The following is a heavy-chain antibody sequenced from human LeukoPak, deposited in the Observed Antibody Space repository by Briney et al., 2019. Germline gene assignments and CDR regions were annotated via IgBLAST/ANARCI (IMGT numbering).Heavy chain of an antibody. CDR2: INHSGTT. Sequence: SETLSLTCTIYGGPFNGYYWSWIRQPPGKGLEWIGEINHSGTTNYNPSLESRVTISVDTSKNQFSLKLSSMTAADTAVYYCARQLGYCSSTSCYADKVDYWGQGTLVTVSS. J-gene: IGHJ4*02. D-gene: IGHD2-2*01. CDR3: ARQLGYCSSTSCYADKVDY. V-gene: IGHV4-34*01. CDR1: GGPFNGYY.